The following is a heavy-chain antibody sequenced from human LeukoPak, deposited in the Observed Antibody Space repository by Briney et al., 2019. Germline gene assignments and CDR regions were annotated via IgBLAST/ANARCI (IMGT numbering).Heavy chain of an antibody. CDR1: GYTFTSYG. CDR3: ARGAISGSYYNNILDY. Sequence: ASVKVSCKASGYTFTSYGISWVRQAPGQGLEWMGWISAYNGNTNYAQKLQGRVTMTTDTSTSTAYMELRSLRSDDTAVYYCARGAISGSYYNNILDYWGQGTLVTVSS. CDR2: ISAYNGNT. J-gene: IGHJ4*02. V-gene: IGHV1-18*01. D-gene: IGHD3-10*01.